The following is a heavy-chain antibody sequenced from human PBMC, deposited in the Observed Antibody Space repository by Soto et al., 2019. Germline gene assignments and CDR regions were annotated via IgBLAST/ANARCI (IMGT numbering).Heavy chain of an antibody. J-gene: IGHJ4*02. CDR1: GFTFSSYA. D-gene: IGHD3-22*01. V-gene: IGHV3-23*01. CDR3: AKGRPITMIVVVITPFDY. CDR2: ISGSGGST. Sequence: VGSLRLSCAASGFTFSSYAMSWVRQAPGKGLEWVSAISGSGGSTYYADSVRGRFTISRDNSKNTLYLQMNSLRAEDTAVYYCAKGRPITMIVVVITPFDYWGQGTLVTVSS.